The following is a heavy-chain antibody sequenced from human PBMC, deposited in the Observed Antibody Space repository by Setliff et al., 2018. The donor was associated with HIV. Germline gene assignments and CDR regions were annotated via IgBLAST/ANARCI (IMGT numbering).Heavy chain of an antibody. CDR1: GGSINNYY. CDR2: IYYSGST. CDR3: ARDMTNYYDRSGSFGWFAP. Sequence: LSLTCSVSGGSINNYYWSWIRQPPGKGLEWLGYIYYSGSTNYNPSFKSRVTISVDKSKNQFSVKLRSVTAADTAVYYCARDMTNYYDRSGSFGWFAPWGQGTPVTVSS. D-gene: IGHD3-22*01. V-gene: IGHV4-59*12. J-gene: IGHJ5*02.